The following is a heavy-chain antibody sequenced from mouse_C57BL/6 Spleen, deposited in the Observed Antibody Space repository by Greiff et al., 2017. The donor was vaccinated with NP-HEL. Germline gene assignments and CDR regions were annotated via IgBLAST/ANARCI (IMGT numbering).Heavy chain of an antibody. D-gene: IGHD1-1*01. CDR2: INYDGSST. Sequence: EVNVVESEGGLVQPGSSMKLSCTASGFTFSDYYMAWVRQVPEKGLEWVANINYDGSSTYYLDSLKSRFIISRDNAKNILYLQMSSLKSEDTATYYCARVKSSYYAMDYWGQGTSVTVSS. CDR3: ARVKSSYYAMDY. CDR1: GFTFSDYY. J-gene: IGHJ4*01. V-gene: IGHV5-16*01.